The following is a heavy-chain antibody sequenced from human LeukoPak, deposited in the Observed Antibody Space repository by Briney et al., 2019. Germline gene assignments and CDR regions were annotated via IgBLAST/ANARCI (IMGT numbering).Heavy chain of an antibody. J-gene: IGHJ4*02. D-gene: IGHD1-26*01. CDR1: GFTFSDYY. CDR2: ISSSGTTI. V-gene: IGHV3-11*01. CDR3: ARRRDSGSLQHFDY. Sequence: GGSLRLSCAASGFTFSDYYMSWIRQAPGKGLEWVSYISSSGTTIYYADSVKGRFTISRDNAKNSLYLQMNSLRAEDTAVYYCARRRDSGSLQHFDYWGQGTLVTVSS.